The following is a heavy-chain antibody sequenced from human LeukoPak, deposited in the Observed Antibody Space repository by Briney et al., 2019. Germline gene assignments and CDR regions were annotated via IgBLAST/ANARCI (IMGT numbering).Heavy chain of an antibody. Sequence: GGSLRLSCAASGFTFSSYSMNWVRQAPGKGLEWVSSISSGSSYIYYADSVKGRFTISRDNAKNSLYLQMNSLRAEDTAVYYCARVYDSSGPVDYWGQGTLVTVSS. J-gene: IGHJ4*02. CDR2: ISSGSSYI. CDR3: ARVYDSSGPVDY. D-gene: IGHD3-22*01. CDR1: GFTFSSYS. V-gene: IGHV3-21*01.